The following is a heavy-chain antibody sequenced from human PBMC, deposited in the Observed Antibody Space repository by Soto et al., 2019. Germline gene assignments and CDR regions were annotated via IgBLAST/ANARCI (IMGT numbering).Heavy chain of an antibody. CDR2: IYYSGST. D-gene: IGHD2-2*01. CDR3: ARVVRCSSTSCYLNWFDP. V-gene: IGHV4-31*03. J-gene: IGHJ5*02. Sequence: PSETLSLTCTVSGGSISSGGYYWSWIRQHPGKGLEWIGYIYYSGSTYYNPSLKSRVTISVDTSKNQFSLKLSSVAAADTAVYYCARVVRCSSTSCYLNWFDPWGQGTLVTVSS. CDR1: GGSISSGGYY.